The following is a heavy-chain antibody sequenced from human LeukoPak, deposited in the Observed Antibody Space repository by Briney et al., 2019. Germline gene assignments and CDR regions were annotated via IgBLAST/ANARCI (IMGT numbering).Heavy chain of an antibody. Sequence: ASVKVSCKDYGYTFTSYGISWVRQSPGHGLEWMGWISAYNGNTNYAQKLQGRVTMTTDTSTSTAYMELRSLRSDDTAVYYCARVLLGFGWFDPWGQGTLVTVSS. CDR3: ARVLLGFGWFDP. CDR1: GYTFTSYG. J-gene: IGHJ5*02. CDR2: ISAYNGNT. V-gene: IGHV1-18*01. D-gene: IGHD3-10*02.